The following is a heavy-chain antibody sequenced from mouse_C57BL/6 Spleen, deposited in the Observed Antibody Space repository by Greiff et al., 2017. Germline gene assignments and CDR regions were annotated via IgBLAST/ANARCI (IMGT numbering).Heavy chain of an antibody. CDR2: IDPETGGT. J-gene: IGHJ3*01. V-gene: IGHV1-15*01. CDR1: GYTFTDYE. D-gene: IGHD2-13*01. Sequence: VQLQESGAELVRPGASVTLSCKASGYTFTDYEMHWVKQTPVHGLEWIGAIDPETGGTAYNQKFKGKAILTADKSSSTAYMELRSLTSEDSAVYYCTRDLSVTGAYWGKGTLVTVSA. CDR3: TRDLSVTGAY.